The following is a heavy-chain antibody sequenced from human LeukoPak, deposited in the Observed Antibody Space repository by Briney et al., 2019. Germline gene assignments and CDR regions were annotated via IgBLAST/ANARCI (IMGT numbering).Heavy chain of an antibody. CDR1: GSSVNHYY. Sequence: KPSETLSLTWTVSGSSVNHYYWNWLRQPPGKGLEWIGRIYTNGATNYNPSLKSRVTMSIDTSKNQFSLKFKSVTAADTAVYYCARGPLGSGWYVADWYFGLWGRGALVTVSS. CDR3: ARGPLGSGWYVADWYFGL. D-gene: IGHD6-19*01. V-gene: IGHV4-4*07. CDR2: IYTNGAT. J-gene: IGHJ2*01.